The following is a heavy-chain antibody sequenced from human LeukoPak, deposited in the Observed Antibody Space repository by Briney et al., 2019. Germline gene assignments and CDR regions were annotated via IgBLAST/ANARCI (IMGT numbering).Heavy chain of an antibody. D-gene: IGHD1-26*01. V-gene: IGHV1-69*13. J-gene: IGHJ3*02. CDR2: IIPIFGTA. CDR1: GGTFSSYA. CDR3: ARAIVGANYDAFDI. Sequence: SVKVSCKASGGTFSSYAISWVRQAPGQGLEWMGGIIPIFGTANYAQKFQGRVTITADESTSTAYMELSSLRSEDTAVYYCARAIVGANYDAFDIWGQGTMVTVSS.